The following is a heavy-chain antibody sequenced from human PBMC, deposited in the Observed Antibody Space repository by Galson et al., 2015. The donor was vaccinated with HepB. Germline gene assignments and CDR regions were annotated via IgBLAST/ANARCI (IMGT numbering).Heavy chain of an antibody. CDR3: ARVRGGATIVFDI. D-gene: IGHD5-12*01. CDR2: ISGSGGST. Sequence: SLRLSCAASGFTFSSYAMSWVRQAPGKGLEWVSAISGSGGSTYYADSVEGRFTISRDNSKNTLYLQMNSLRAEDTAVYYCARVRGGATIVFDIWGQGTTVTVSS. V-gene: IGHV3-23*01. CDR1: GFTFSSYA. J-gene: IGHJ3*02.